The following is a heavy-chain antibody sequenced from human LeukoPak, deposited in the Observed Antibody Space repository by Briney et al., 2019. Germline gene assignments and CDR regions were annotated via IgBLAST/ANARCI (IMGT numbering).Heavy chain of an antibody. V-gene: IGHV4-34*01. CDR1: GGSFSGY. CDR2: INHSGSS. CDR3: ARADSGSGDLDY. D-gene: IGHD6-19*01. Sequence: SETLSLTCAVYGGSFSGYWSWIRQPPGKGLEWIGEINHSGSSNYNPSLKSRVTISVDTSKNQFSLKLSSVTAADTAVYYCARADSGSGDLDYWGQGTLVTVSS. J-gene: IGHJ4*02.